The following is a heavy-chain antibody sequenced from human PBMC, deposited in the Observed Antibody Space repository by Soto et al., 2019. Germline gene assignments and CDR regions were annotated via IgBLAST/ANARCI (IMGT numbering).Heavy chain of an antibody. CDR1: GGSFSGYY. CDR2: INHSGST. D-gene: IGHD4-17*01. CDR3: ARGRSRGDYSYYYYYYMDV. Sequence: PSETLSLTCAVYGGSFSGYYWSWIRQPPGKGLEWIGEINHSGSTNYNPSLKSRVTISVDTSKNQFSLKLSSVTAADTAVYYCARGRSRGDYSYYYYYYMDVSGKGTTVTVSS. J-gene: IGHJ6*03. V-gene: IGHV4-34*01.